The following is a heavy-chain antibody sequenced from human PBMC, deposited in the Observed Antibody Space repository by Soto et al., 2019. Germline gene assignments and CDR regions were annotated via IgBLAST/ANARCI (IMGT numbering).Heavy chain of an antibody. CDR2: IIPIFGTA. CDR1: GGTFSSYA. J-gene: IGHJ4*02. Sequence: AVKVSCKASGGTFSSYAISWVRQAPGQGLEWMGGIIPIFGTANYAQKFQGRVTITADESTSTAYMELSSLRSEDTAVYYCARDLVAEGGGAPVGFDYWGQGTLVTVSS. V-gene: IGHV1-69*13. CDR3: ARDLVAEGGGAPVGFDY. D-gene: IGHD6-6*01.